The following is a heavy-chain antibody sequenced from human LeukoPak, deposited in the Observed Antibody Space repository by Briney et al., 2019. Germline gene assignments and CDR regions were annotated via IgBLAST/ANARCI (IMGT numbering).Heavy chain of an antibody. CDR1: GGTFSSYA. V-gene: IGHV1-69*01. Sequence: GASVKVSCKASGGTFSSYAISWVRQAPGQGLEWMGGIIPIFGTANYAQKFQGRVTITADESTSTAYMELSSLRSEDTAVYYCAGYCSGGSCSTGFDYWGQGTLVTVSS. CDR3: AGYCSGGSCSTGFDY. D-gene: IGHD2-15*01. J-gene: IGHJ4*02. CDR2: IIPIFGTA.